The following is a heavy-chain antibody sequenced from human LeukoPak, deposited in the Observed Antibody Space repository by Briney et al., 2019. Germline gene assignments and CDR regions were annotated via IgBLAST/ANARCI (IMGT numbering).Heavy chain of an antibody. D-gene: IGHD2-2*01. CDR2: ISSSSSYI. CDR1: GFTFSSYS. Sequence: SGGSLRLSCAASGFTFSSYSMNWVRQAPGKGLEWVSSISSSSSYIYYADSVKGRFTISRDNAKNSLYLQMNSLRAEDTAVHYCASTSWGVPGAKGAFDIWGQGTMVTVSS. V-gene: IGHV3-21*01. CDR3: ASTSWGVPGAKGAFDI. J-gene: IGHJ3*02.